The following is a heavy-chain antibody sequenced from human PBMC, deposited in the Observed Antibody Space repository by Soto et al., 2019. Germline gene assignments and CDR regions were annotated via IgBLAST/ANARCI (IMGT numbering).Heavy chain of an antibody. V-gene: IGHV4-4*02. Sequence: PSETLSLTCAVSGGSISSTNWWSWVRQPPGKGLEWIGEIYHSGSTNYNPSLKSRVTISVDRSKNQFSLKLSSVTAADTAVYYCARGRYCSGGSCLFQHWGQGTLVTVSS. CDR1: GGSISSTNW. J-gene: IGHJ1*01. CDR2: IYHSGST. CDR3: ARGRYCSGGSCLFQH. D-gene: IGHD2-15*01.